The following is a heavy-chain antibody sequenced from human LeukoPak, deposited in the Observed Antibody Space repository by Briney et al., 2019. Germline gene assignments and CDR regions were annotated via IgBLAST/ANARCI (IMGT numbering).Heavy chain of an antibody. D-gene: IGHD5-18*01. Sequence: GGSLRLSCAASGFTVSSNYMSWVRQAPGKGLEWVSVIYSGGSTYYADSVKGRFTISRDNSKNTLYLQMNTLRAEDTAVYYCAREVGYSSSPHNWFDPWGQGTLVTVSS. V-gene: IGHV3-53*01. CDR2: IYSGGST. CDR1: GFTVSSNY. J-gene: IGHJ5*02. CDR3: AREVGYSSSPHNWFDP.